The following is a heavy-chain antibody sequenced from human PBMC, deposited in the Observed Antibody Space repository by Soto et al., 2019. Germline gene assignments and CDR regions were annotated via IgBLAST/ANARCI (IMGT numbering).Heavy chain of an antibody. CDR2: IGTAGDT. CDR1: GFTFSSYD. J-gene: IGHJ3*02. Sequence: EVQLVESGGGLVQPGGSLRLSCAASGFTFSSYDMHWVRQATGKGLEWVSAIGTAGDTYYPGSVKGRFTISRENAKNSLYLQINSLRAGDTAVYYCARGRYGPFADAFDIWGQGTMVTVSS. D-gene: IGHD5-18*01. V-gene: IGHV3-13*01. CDR3: ARGRYGPFADAFDI.